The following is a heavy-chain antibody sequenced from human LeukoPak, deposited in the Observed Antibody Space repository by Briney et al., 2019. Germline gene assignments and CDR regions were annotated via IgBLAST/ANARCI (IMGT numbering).Heavy chain of an antibody. CDR2: ISAYNGNT. CDR1: GYTFTSYG. CDR3: ARGRRVVVTAIHYFDY. D-gene: IGHD2-21*02. V-gene: IGHV1-18*01. Sequence: ASVKVSCKASGYTFTSYGISWVRQAPGQGLEWMGWISAYNGNTNYAQKLQGRVTMTTDTSTSTAYMELRSLRSDDTAVYYCARGRRVVVTAIHYFDYWGQGTLVTVSS. J-gene: IGHJ4*02.